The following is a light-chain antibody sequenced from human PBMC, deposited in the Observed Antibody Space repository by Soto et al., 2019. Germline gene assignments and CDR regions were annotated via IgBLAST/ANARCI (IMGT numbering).Light chain of an antibody. V-gene: IGKV1-5*03. Sequence: DIQMTQSPSTLSGSVGDRVTITCRASQTISSWLSWYQQKPGKAPKLLIYKPSTLKSGAQSRFSGSGSGTESTLTVSSLQPDYVATYYCQHYNSYSEAFGQGTKVELK. CDR1: QTISSW. CDR2: KPS. J-gene: IGKJ1*01. CDR3: QHYNSYSEA.